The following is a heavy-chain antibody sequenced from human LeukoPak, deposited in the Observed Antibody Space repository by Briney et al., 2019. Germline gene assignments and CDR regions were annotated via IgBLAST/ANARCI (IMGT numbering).Heavy chain of an antibody. CDR2: IYYSGST. CDR1: GGSLSSYY. CDR3: AIQNNRNDGYGMDV. D-gene: IGHD1-1*01. V-gene: IGHV4-59*08. J-gene: IGHJ6*02. Sequence: TSETLSLTCTVSGGSLSSYYWSWIRQPPGKGLEWIGYIYYSGSTNYNPSLKSRVTISVDTSKNQFSLKLSSVTAADTAVYYCAIQNNRNDGYGMDVWGQGTTVTVSS.